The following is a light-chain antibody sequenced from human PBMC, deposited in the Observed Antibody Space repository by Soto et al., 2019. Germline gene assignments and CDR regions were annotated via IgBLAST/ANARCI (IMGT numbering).Light chain of an antibody. V-gene: IGLV2-14*01. Sequence: QSALTQPASVSGSPGQSITISCTGTNSDIGGYEYVSWYQQHPGGVPKLLIYDVASRPSGVSRRFSGSKSGNSAYLTISGLQADDEADYYCSSFADSIAGDYVFGAGTKLTVL. J-gene: IGLJ1*01. CDR3: SSFADSIAGDYV. CDR1: NSDIGGYEY. CDR2: DVA.